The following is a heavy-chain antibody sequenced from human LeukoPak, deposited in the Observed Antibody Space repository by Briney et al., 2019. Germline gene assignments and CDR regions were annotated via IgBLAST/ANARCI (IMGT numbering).Heavy chain of an antibody. CDR1: GGSISSGSYY. D-gene: IGHD3-10*01. CDR3: ARPYGSGSYFDY. CDR2: IYTSGST. J-gene: IGHJ4*02. Sequence: PSETLSLTCTVSGGSISSGSYYWSWIRQPAGKGLEWIGRIYTSGSTNYNPSLKSRDTISVDTSKNQFSLKLSSVTAADTAVYYCARPYGSGSYFDYWGQGTLVTVSS. V-gene: IGHV4-61*02.